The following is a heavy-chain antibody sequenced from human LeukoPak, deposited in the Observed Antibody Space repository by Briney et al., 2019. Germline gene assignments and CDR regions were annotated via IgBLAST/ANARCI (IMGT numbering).Heavy chain of an antibody. CDR1: GGSISSYY. J-gene: IGHJ5*02. D-gene: IGHD2-21*01. CDR3: ARGSCGVDCPGYNWFDP. Sequence: KPSETLSLTCTVSGGSISSYYWSWIRQPPGKGLEWIGYIYYSGSTNYNPSLKSRVTISVDTSKNQFSLKLSSVTAADTAVYYCARGSCGVDCPGYNWFDPWGQGTLVTVSS. CDR2: IYYSGST. V-gene: IGHV4-59*08.